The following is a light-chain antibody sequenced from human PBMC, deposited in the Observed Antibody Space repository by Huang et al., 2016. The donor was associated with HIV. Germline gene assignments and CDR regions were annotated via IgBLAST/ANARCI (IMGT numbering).Light chain of an antibody. CDR3: HQYNRWHS. CDR1: QSISSD. V-gene: IGKV3-15*01. Sequence: EIVMTQSPPTLSVSPGERVTLSCRASQSISSDLDWFQQKPGQPPRLLIYAASTRAIGVPARFSGRGSGTVFTLTLSSLQSEDFAVYFCHQYNRWHSFGQGTKLDIK. CDR2: AAS. J-gene: IGKJ2*01.